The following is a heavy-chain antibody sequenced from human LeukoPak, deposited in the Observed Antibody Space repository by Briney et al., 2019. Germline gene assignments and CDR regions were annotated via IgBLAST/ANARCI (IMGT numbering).Heavy chain of an antibody. D-gene: IGHD2-21*02. V-gene: IGHV4-4*02. CDR2: IYHSGNT. J-gene: IGHJ2*01. Sequence: SETLSLTCSVSGGSISSNNWWTWVRQPPGKGLEWIGEIYHSGNTNYNPSLKSRVTISVDRSKNQFSLKLSSVTAADTAVYYCARASLAYCGGDCYYYWYFDLWGRGTLVTVSS. CDR3: ARASLAYCGGDCYYYWYFDL. CDR1: GGSISSNNW.